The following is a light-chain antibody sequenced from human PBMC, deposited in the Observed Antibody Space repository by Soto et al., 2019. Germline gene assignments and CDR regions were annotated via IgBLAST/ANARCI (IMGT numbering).Light chain of an antibody. J-gene: IGKJ4*01. V-gene: IGKV1-5*01. CDR2: DAS. CDR1: QSISNW. Sequence: DIHMTQSPSTLPASVGDRVTITCRASQSISNWLAWYQQRPGIAPKLLIFDASILQSGVPSRFSGSGSGTEFTLSISRLQTDDFATYYCQQYGSFSPITFGGGTKVDIK. CDR3: QQYGSFSPIT.